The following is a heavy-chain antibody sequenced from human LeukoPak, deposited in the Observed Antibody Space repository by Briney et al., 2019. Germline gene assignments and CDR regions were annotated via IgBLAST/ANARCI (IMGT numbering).Heavy chain of an antibody. D-gene: IGHD3-22*01. CDR2: IYTSGST. CDR1: GGSISSYY. Sequence: SETLSLTCTVSGGSISSYYWSWIRQPAGKGLEWIGRIYTSGSTNYNPSLKSRVTTSVDTSKNQFSLKLSSVTAADTAVYYCARDDRDYYDSSGYYFDYWGQGTLVTVSS. CDR3: ARDDRDYYDSSGYYFDY. V-gene: IGHV4-4*07. J-gene: IGHJ4*02.